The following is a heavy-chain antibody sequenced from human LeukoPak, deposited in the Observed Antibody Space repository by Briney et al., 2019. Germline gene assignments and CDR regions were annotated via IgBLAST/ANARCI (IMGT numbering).Heavy chain of an antibody. CDR1: GGSISSYY. CDR3: ATPSSGYKIDALDV. CDR2: IYYSGST. Sequence: PSETLSLTCTVSGGSISSYYWSWIRQPPGKGLEWIGYIYYSGSTNYNPSLKSRVTTSVDMSKNQFSLKLTSVTAADTAVYYCATPSSGYKIDALDVWGQGTVVAVSS. J-gene: IGHJ3*01. D-gene: IGHD3-22*01. V-gene: IGHV4-59*01.